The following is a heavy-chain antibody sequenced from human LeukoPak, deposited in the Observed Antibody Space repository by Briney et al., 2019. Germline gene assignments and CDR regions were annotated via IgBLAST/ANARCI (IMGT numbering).Heavy chain of an antibody. D-gene: IGHD3-22*01. J-gene: IGHJ4*02. Sequence: SETLSLTCTVSGGSISSSSYYWGWIRQPPGKGLEWIGEINHSGSTNYNPSLKSRVTISVDTSKNQFSLKLSSVTAADTAVYYCARIMEDYYDSSGYYGRGDYWGQGTLVTVSS. CDR3: ARIMEDYYDSSGYYGRGDY. CDR2: INHSGST. V-gene: IGHV4-39*07. CDR1: GGSISSSSYY.